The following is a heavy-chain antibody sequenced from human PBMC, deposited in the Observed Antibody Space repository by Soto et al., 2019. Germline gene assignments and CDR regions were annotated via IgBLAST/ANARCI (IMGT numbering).Heavy chain of an antibody. CDR2: FDLENGET. D-gene: IGHD1-7*01. V-gene: IGHV1-24*01. CDR3: AMELRRINQFDH. J-gene: IGHJ4*02. CDR1: GYTLTELS. Sequence: ASVKVSCKVSGYTLTELSIHWVRQAPGEGLEWMGGFDLENGETIYAQRFQGRVTMTEESSADTPYMELSSLRSEDTDVYYCAMELRRINQFDHGGQGTMVAVSS.